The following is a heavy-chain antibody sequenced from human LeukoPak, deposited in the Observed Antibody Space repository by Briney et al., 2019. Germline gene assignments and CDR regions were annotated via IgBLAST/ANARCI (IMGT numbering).Heavy chain of an antibody. CDR3: AREMAPRSGFDY. V-gene: IGHV4-34*01. D-gene: IGHD5-24*01. J-gene: IGHJ4*02. CDR1: GGSFSGYY. Sequence: SETLSLTCAVYGGSFSGYYWSWIRQPPGKGLEWIGEINHSGSTNYNPSLKSRVTISVDTSKNQFSLKLSSVTAADTAVYYCAREMAPRSGFDYWGQGTLVTVSS. CDR2: INHSGST.